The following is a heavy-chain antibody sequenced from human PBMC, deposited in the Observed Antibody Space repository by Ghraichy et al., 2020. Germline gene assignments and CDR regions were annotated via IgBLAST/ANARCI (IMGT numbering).Heavy chain of an antibody. J-gene: IGHJ3*02. CDR1: GFTFSSYA. CDR3: AKVQVKYYYDSSGYYWDDAFDI. D-gene: IGHD3-22*01. V-gene: IGHV3-23*01. CDR2: ISGSGGST. Sequence: GESLNISCAASGFTFSSYAMSWVHQAPGKGLEWVSAISGSGGSTYYADSVKGRFTISRDNSKNTLYLQMNSLRAEDTAVYYCAKVQVKYYYDSSGYYWDDAFDIWGQGTMVTVSS.